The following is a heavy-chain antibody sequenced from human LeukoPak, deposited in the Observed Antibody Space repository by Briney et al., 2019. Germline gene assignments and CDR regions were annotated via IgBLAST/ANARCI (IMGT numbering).Heavy chain of an antibody. Sequence: GGSLRLSCAASGFTFSKYAMSWVRQGPGEGLEWVSGISGSGGGPYYAASVKGRFTIYRHNSKNTLYLQMNSLGADDTAVYYCARDRDGTGNYPLDYWGQGTLVIVSS. V-gene: IGHV3-23*01. J-gene: IGHJ4*02. CDR3: ARDRDGTGNYPLDY. D-gene: IGHD3-10*01. CDR1: GFTFSKYA. CDR2: ISGSGGGP.